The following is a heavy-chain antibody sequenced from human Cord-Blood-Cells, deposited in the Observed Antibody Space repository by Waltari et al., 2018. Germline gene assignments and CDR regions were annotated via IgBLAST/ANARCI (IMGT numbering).Heavy chain of an antibody. J-gene: IGHJ4*02. CDR1: GYTFTGHY. D-gene: IGHD3-22*01. CDR3: ARAFRFYDSSGYYSFDY. CDR2: INPNSGGT. Sequence: QVQLVQSGAEVKKPGASVKVSCKASGYTFTGHYLPWVRKAPGQGLEWMGWINPNSGGTNYAQKFQGRVTMTRDMSISTAYMELSRLRSDDTAVYYCARAFRFYDSSGYYSFDYWGQGTLVTVSS. V-gene: IGHV1-2*02.